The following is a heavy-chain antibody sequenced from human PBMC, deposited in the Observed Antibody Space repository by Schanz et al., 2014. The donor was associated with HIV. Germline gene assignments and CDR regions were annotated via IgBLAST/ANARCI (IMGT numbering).Heavy chain of an antibody. CDR2: ISYDGGNK. CDR1: GFIFSNYG. Sequence: QVHLVESGGGVVQPGRSLRLSCVGSGFIFSNYGIHWVRQAPGKGLEWVAVISYDGGNKYYADSVKGRFTISRDSSKNTLYLQINSLRAEDTAIYYCVRDESAQWYFDLWGRGTLLTVSS. CDR3: VRDESAQWYFDL. V-gene: IGHV3-30*03. J-gene: IGHJ2*01.